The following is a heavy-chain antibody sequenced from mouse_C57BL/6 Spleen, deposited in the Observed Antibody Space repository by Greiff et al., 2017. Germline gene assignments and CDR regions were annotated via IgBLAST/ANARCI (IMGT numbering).Heavy chain of an antibody. CDR1: GFTFSSYT. D-gene: IGHD2-3*01. Sequence: EVKLMESGGGLVKPGGSLKLSCAASGFTFSSYTMSWVRQTPEKRLEWVATISGGGGNTYYPDSVKGRFTISRDNAKNTLYLQMSSLRSEDTALYYCARSGDGYYPYYYAMDYWGQGTSVTVSS. CDR2: ISGGGGNT. V-gene: IGHV5-9*01. J-gene: IGHJ4*01. CDR3: ARSGDGYYPYYYAMDY.